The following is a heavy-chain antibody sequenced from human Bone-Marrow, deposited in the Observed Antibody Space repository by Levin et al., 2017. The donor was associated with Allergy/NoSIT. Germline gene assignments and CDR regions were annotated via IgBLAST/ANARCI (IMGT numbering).Heavy chain of an antibody. J-gene: IGHJ6*02. D-gene: IGHD3-3*01. V-gene: IGHV4-61*01. CDR2: VSESGST. Sequence: MSSETLSLTCSVSGASVSSGSFYWTWLRQAPGKGLEFIGRVSESGSTTSNPSLKSRVTISVDTSKNQFSLKLNSVTGADTAVYYCARDYNGKASGLSFYYGLDVWGQGTSVAVSS. CDR3: ARDYNGKASGLSFYYGLDV. CDR1: GASVSSGSFY.